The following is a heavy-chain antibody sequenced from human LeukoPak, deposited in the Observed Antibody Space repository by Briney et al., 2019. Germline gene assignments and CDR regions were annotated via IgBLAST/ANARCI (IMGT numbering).Heavy chain of an antibody. D-gene: IGHD3-22*01. CDR3: ARDMSMYYFDSSGYYRSDY. J-gene: IGHJ4*02. Sequence: GGSLRLSCAASGFTFSTYAMSWVRQAPGKGLEWVSTISRSGDTTYYADSVRGRFTISRDSSKNTLYLQMNSLRAEDTAVYYCARDMSMYYFDSSGYYRSDYWGQGTLVTVSS. V-gene: IGHV3-23*01. CDR1: GFTFSTYA. CDR2: ISRSGDTT.